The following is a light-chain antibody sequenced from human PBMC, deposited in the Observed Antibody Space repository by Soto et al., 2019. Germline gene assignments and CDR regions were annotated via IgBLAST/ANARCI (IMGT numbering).Light chain of an antibody. CDR2: GAS. Sequence: EIGLTQSPGTLSLSPGERATLSCRASQSVSSSYLAWYQQKPGQAPRLLIYGASSRATGIPDRFSGSGSGTDFTLTISRLEPEDFAVYYCQQYGSFWTFGQGTQVEIK. CDR3: QQYGSFWT. CDR1: QSVSSSY. V-gene: IGKV3-20*01. J-gene: IGKJ1*01.